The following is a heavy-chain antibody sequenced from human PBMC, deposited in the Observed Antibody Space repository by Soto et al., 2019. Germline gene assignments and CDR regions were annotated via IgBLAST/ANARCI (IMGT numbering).Heavy chain of an antibody. J-gene: IGHJ4*02. CDR2: IDWADDK. CDR3: VRIHGPSGNYELDY. Sequence: SGPTLVNPTQTLTLTCTFSGFSITTSGMCVSWIRQPPGKALEWLALIDWADDKYYSTSLKTRLTISKDTSKNQVVLTMTNVDPVDTATYYCVRIHGPSGNYELDYRGQGSLVTVSS. V-gene: IGHV2-70*13. CDR1: GFSITTSGMC. D-gene: IGHD6-19*01.